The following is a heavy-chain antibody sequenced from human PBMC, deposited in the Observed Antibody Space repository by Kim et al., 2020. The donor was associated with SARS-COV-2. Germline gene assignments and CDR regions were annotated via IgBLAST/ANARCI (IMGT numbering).Heavy chain of an antibody. V-gene: IGHV4-39*01. D-gene: IGHD5-18*01. CDR3: ARHAEDTAMVSFDY. J-gene: IGHJ4*02. Sequence: YNPSLKSRLTISVDTSKNQFYLKLMSVTAADTAVYYCARHAEDTAMVSFDYWGQGTLVTVSS.